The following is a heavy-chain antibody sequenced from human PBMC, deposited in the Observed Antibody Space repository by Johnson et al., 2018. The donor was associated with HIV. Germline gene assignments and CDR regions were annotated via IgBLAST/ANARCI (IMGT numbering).Heavy chain of an antibody. Sequence: VQLVESGGGVVQPGRSLRLSCAASGITVSSNYMSWVRQAPGKGLEWVSVIFTAGDVYYSDSVKGRFTISRDNSKNILYLQMNSLRPEDTAVYYCARDGRDLVTRGSLDVWGQGTVVTVSS. J-gene: IGHJ3*01. V-gene: IGHV3-66*01. CDR2: IFTAGDV. D-gene: IGHD3-9*01. CDR1: GITVSSNY. CDR3: ARDGRDLVTRGSLDV.